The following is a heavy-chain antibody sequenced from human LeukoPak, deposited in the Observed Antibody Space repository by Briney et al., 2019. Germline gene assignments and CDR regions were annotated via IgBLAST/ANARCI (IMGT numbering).Heavy chain of an antibody. CDR3: ARDSGSYFDY. CDR2: IYHSGST. V-gene: IGHV4-38-2*01. CDR1: GYSISSGYY. J-gene: IGHJ4*02. Sequence: SETLSLTCAVSGYSISSGYYWGWIRPPGKGLEWIGSIYHSGSTYYNPSLKSRVTISVDTSKNQFSLKLSSVTAADTAVYYCARDSGSYFDYWGQGTLVTVSS. D-gene: IGHD1-26*01.